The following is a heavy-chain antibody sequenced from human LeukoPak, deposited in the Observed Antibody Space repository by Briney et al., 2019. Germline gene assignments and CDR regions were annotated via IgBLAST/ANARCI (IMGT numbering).Heavy chain of an antibody. CDR2: INHSGST. V-gene: IGHV4-34*01. J-gene: IGHJ3*02. CDR3: AKSNGYGLVDI. D-gene: IGHD3-10*01. Sequence: SETLSLTCAVYGGSFSGYYWSWVRQPPGKGLEWIGEINHSGSTNYNPSLKSRVTISLDTSRNQFSLKLNSVTAADTAVYYCAKSNGYGLVDIWGQGTMVTVSS. CDR1: GGSFSGYY.